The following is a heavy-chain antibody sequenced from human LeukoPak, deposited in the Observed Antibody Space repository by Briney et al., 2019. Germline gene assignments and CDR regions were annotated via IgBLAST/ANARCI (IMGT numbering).Heavy chain of an antibody. Sequence: GGSLRLSCAASGFTVSSNYMSWVRQAPGTGLAWVSIMYAGGGTNYADSVKGRFTISRDNSKNTLYLQMNSLTAEDTAVYYCARSLYDSGSPKNYFDYWGQGTMVPVSS. CDR1: GFTVSSNY. D-gene: IGHD3-22*01. V-gene: IGHV3-53*01. CDR3: ARSLYDSGSPKNYFDY. CDR2: MYAGGGT. J-gene: IGHJ4*02.